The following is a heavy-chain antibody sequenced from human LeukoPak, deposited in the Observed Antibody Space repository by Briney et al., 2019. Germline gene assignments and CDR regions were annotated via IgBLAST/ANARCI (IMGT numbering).Heavy chain of an antibody. V-gene: IGHV3-23*01. CDR1: GFTFSSYA. D-gene: IGHD6-19*01. CDR3: AKDTYRSPSLVRWFHP. Sequence: GGSLRLSCVGSGFTFSSYAMTWVRQAPGKGLEWVSVISGSGDDTDYADSVKGRFTVSRDNSRNTLYLQMNSLRPEDTAIYFCAKDTYRSPSLVRWFHPWGQGTLVTVSS. CDR2: ISGSGDDT. J-gene: IGHJ5*02.